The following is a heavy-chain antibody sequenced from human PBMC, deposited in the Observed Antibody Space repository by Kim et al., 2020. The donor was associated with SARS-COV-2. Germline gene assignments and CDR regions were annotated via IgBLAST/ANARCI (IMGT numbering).Heavy chain of an antibody. CDR3: ATDSSSGGGDAFDI. Sequence: AQKFQGRVTMTEDTSTDTAYMELSSLRSEDTAVYYCATDSSSGGGDAFDIWGQGTMVTVSS. J-gene: IGHJ3*02. V-gene: IGHV1-24*01. D-gene: IGHD6-13*01.